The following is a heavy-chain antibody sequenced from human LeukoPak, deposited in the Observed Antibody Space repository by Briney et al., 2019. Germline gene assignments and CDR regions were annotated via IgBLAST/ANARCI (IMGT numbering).Heavy chain of an antibody. V-gene: IGHV1-46*03. CDR2: ISPSGGST. CDR1: GYTFTSYY. CDR3: ARGVPCSSTSCYFDY. Sequence: ASVNVSCKASGYTFTSYYMHWVRQAPGHGLEWMGIISPSGGSTSYAQKFQGRVTMTSDTSTSTVYMELSSLRSEDTAVYYCARGVPCSSTSCYFDYWGQGTLVTVSS. D-gene: IGHD2-2*01. J-gene: IGHJ4*02.